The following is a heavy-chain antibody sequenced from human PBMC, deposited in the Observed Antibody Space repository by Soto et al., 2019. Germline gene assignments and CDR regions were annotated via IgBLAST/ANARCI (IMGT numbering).Heavy chain of an antibody. CDR2: IKQDGSEK. Sequence: GGSLRLSCAASGFTFSSYWMSWVRQAPGKGLEWVANIKQDGSEKYYVDSVKGRFTISRDNAKNSLYLQMNSLRAEDTAVYYCARDGTGYYGEPDIDYWGQGTLVTVSS. V-gene: IGHV3-7*01. J-gene: IGHJ4*02. CDR3: ARDGTGYYGEPDIDY. D-gene: IGHD3-9*01. CDR1: GFTFSSYW.